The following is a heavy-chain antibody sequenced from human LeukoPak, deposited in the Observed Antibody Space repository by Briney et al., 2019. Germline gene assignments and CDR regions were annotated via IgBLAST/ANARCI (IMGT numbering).Heavy chain of an antibody. J-gene: IGHJ4*02. CDR3: ARLVAAQYYFDY. CDR1: GFTFGSYA. D-gene: IGHD2-15*01. Sequence: PGGSLRLSCAASGFTFGSYAMHWVRQAPGKGLEWVAVISYDGSNKYYADSVKGRFTISRDNSKNTLYLQMNSLRAEDTAVYYCARLVAAQYYFDYWGQGTLVTVSS. CDR2: ISYDGSNK. V-gene: IGHV3-30*04.